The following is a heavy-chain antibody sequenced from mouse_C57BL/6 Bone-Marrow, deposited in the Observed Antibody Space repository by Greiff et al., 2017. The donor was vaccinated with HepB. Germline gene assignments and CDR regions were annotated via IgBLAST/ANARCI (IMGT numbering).Heavy chain of an antibody. CDR3: VLRFSYAMDY. D-gene: IGHD1-1*01. Sequence: VQLQQSGPELVKPGASVKISCKASGYTFTDYYMNWVKQSHGKSLEWIGDLNPNNGGTSYKQKFKDKATLTVDKSSSTAYMELRSLTSEDSAVYYCVLRFSYAMDYWGQGTSVTVSS. V-gene: IGHV1-26*01. J-gene: IGHJ4*01. CDR1: GYTFTDYY. CDR2: LNPNNGGT.